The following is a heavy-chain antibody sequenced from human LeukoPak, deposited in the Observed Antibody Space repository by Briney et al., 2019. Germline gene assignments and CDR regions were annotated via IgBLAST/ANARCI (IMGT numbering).Heavy chain of an antibody. CDR3: ARDCGGACYMDV. CDR1: GFTFTTYD. D-gene: IGHD2-21*02. V-gene: IGHV3-21*01. CDR2: ITSTSSST. J-gene: IGHJ6*03. Sequence: GGSLRLSCAASGFTFTTYDMNWVRQAPGKGLEWVSSITSTSSSTYYADSLKGRLTISRDNAKNSLYLQMNNLRAEDTAVYYCARDCGGACYMDVWGKGTTVTVSS.